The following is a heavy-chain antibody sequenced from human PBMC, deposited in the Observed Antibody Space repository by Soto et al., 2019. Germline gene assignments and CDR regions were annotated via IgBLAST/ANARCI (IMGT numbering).Heavy chain of an antibody. CDR2: IWYDGSNK. Sequence: GGSLRLSCAASGFTFSSYGMHWVRQAPGKGLEWVAVIWYDGSNKYYADSVKGRFTISRDNSKNTLYLQMNSLRAEDTAVYYCARDRDYGDISYYYYYMDVWGKGTTVTVSS. D-gene: IGHD4-17*01. V-gene: IGHV3-33*01. J-gene: IGHJ6*03. CDR1: GFTFSSYG. CDR3: ARDRDYGDISYYYYYMDV.